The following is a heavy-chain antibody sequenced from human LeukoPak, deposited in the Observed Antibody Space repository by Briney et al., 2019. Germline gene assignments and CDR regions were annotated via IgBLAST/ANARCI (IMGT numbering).Heavy chain of an antibody. D-gene: IGHD3-10*01. CDR2: ISSSDYSR. J-gene: IGHJ5*02. CDR1: GFTSSSYS. CDR3: ARGKRRFDP. V-gene: IGHV3-48*02. Sequence: GGSLRLSCAASGFTSSSYSMNWVRQAPGKGLGWLAYISSSDYSRYYADSVKGRFTISRDNTKNSLFLQMNSLRDGDTAVYYCARGKRRFDPWGQGTLVTVSS.